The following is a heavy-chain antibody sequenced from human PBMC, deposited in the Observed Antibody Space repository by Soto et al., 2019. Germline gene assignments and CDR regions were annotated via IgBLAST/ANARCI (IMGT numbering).Heavy chain of an antibody. CDR1: GYTFTSYG. Sequence: VKVSCKASGYTFTSYGISWVRQAPGQGLEWMGWISAYNGNTNYAQKLQGRVTMTTDTSTSTAYMELRSLRSDDTAVYYCARVGIAAAGYYYYYGMDVWGQGTTVTVSS. CDR2: ISAYNGNT. V-gene: IGHV1-18*01. CDR3: ARVGIAAAGYYYYYGMDV. D-gene: IGHD6-13*01. J-gene: IGHJ6*02.